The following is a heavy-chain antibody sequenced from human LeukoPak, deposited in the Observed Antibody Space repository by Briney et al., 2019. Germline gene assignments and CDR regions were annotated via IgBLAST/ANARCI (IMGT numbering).Heavy chain of an antibody. Sequence: PSETLSLTCTVSGGSIRSYYWSWVRQPPGKGLEWIAYIYYSGSTNYNPSLKSRVTISIDTSKNQFSLKLSSVTAADTAVYYCARVYYANSYDYWFFDLWGRGTLVTVSS. D-gene: IGHD2-2*01. CDR3: ARVYYANSYDYWFFDL. CDR2: IYYSGST. V-gene: IGHV4-59*01. CDR1: GGSIRSYY. J-gene: IGHJ2*01.